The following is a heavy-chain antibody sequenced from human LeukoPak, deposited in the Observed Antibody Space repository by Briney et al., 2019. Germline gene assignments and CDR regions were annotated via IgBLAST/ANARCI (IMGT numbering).Heavy chain of an antibody. J-gene: IGHJ4*02. D-gene: IGHD3-22*01. CDR3: ARDGRENYYYDSSGYYIDY. V-gene: IGHV3-21*01. CDR2: ISSSSSYI. Sequence: PGGSLRLSCAASGFTFSSYSMNWVRQAPGKGLEWVSSISSSSSYIYYADSVKGRFTISRDNAKNSLYLQMNSLRAEETAVYYCARDGRENYYYDSSGYYIDYWGQGTLVTVSS. CDR1: GFTFSSYS.